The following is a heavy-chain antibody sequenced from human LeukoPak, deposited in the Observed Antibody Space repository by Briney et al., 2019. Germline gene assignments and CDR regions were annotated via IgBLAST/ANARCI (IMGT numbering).Heavy chain of an antibody. CDR3: ARVTDPGIAAAGTLDWFDP. Sequence: SETLSLTCTVSGGSISSSSYYWGWIRQPPGKGLEWIGSIYYSGSTYYNPSLKSRVTISVDTSKNQFSLKLSSVTAADTAVYYCARVTDPGIAAAGTLDWFDPWGQGTLVTVSS. CDR2: IYYSGST. D-gene: IGHD6-13*01. J-gene: IGHJ5*02. CDR1: GGSISSSSYY. V-gene: IGHV4-39*07.